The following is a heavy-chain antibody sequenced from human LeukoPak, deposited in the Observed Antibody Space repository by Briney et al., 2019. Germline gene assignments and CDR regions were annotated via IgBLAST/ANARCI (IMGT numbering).Heavy chain of an antibody. Sequence: ETLSLTCTVSGGSISSYYWSRVRQAPGKGLEWVANIKQDGSEKYYVDSVKGRFTISRDNAKNSLYLQMESLRVEDTAVYYCARPGISGSYFYWGQGTLVTVSS. V-gene: IGHV3-7*01. J-gene: IGHJ4*02. D-gene: IGHD1-26*01. CDR2: IKQDGSEK. CDR3: ARPGISGSYFY. CDR1: GGSISSYY.